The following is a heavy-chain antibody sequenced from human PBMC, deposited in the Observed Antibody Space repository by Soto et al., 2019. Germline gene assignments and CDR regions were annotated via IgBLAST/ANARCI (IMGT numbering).Heavy chain of an antibody. Sequence: EVQLLESGGGLVQPGGSLRRSCAVSGITFRSHALSWVRQAPGKGLEWVSGISGSGADTHYADSVKGRFTISRDNSKNTLSLQMSSLRADDTAVYYCAKEYGGGTRMITSDFEYWGRRTLVTVSS. CDR1: GITFRSHA. V-gene: IGHV3-23*01. D-gene: IGHD3-16*01. J-gene: IGHJ4*02. CDR3: AKEYGGGTRMITSDFEY. CDR2: ISGSGADT.